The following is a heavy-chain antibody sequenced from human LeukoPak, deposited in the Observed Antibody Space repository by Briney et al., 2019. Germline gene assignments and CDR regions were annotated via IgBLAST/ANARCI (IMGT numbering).Heavy chain of an antibody. CDR3: ARAGGWLLPPRVFDP. CDR2: IYYSGST. CDR1: GGSISSHY. Sequence: SETLSLTCTVSGGSISSHYWSWIRQPPGKGLEWIGYIYYSGSTNYNPSLKSRVTISVDTSKNQFSLKLSSVTAADTAVYYCARAGGWLLPPRVFDPWGQGTLVTASS. J-gene: IGHJ5*02. D-gene: IGHD3-22*01. V-gene: IGHV4-59*11.